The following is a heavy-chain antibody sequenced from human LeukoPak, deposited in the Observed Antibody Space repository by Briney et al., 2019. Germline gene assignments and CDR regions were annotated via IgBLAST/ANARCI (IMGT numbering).Heavy chain of an antibody. D-gene: IGHD2-21*02. CDR3: AKDGCGGDCYSVFAC. CDR1: GFTFSNYG. CDR2: ISGSGGST. J-gene: IGHJ4*02. V-gene: IGHV3-23*01. Sequence: GGSLRLSCAASGFTFSNYGMGWVRQAPGKGLEWVSSISGSGGSTDYADSVRGRFTISRDNPKNTLYLQMSSLRAEDTAVYYCAKDGCGGDCYSVFACWRQGTLVTVSS.